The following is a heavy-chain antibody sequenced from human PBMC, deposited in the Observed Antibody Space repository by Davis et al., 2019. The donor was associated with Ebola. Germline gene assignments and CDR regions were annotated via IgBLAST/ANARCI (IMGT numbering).Heavy chain of an antibody. J-gene: IGHJ6*03. V-gene: IGHV5-51*01. CDR2: IYPGDSDT. Sequence: GESLKISCQGVGFTFTNYWIGWVRQTPGKGLEWMGIIYPGDSDTRYGPSFQGQVTISADKSISTAYLQWSSLKASDTAIYYCAREDTNIHYYMDVWGKGTTVTVSS. D-gene: IGHD2-8*01. CDR3: AREDTNIHYYMDV. CDR1: GFTFTNYW.